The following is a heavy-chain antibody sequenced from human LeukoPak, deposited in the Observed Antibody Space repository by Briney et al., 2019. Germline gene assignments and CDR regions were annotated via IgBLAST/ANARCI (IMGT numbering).Heavy chain of an antibody. CDR1: GDSVSSNSAA. J-gene: IGHJ5*02. Sequence: QTLSLTCAISGDSVSSNSAAWNWTRQSPSRGLEWLGRTYYRSKWYNDYAVSVKSRITINPDTSKNQFSLQLNSVTPEDTAVYYCAREWVSGSLVRPNWFDPWGQGTLVTVSS. D-gene: IGHD1-26*01. V-gene: IGHV6-1*01. CDR2: TYYRSKWYN. CDR3: AREWVSGSLVRPNWFDP.